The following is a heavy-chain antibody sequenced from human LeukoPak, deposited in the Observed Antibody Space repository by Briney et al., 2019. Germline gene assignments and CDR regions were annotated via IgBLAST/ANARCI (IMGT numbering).Heavy chain of an antibody. J-gene: IGHJ6*04. Sequence: SETLSPTCAVYGGSFSGYYWSWIRQPPGKGLEWIGEINHSGSTNYNPSLKSRVTISVDTSKNQFSLKLSSVTAADTAVYYCARGRRCSGGSCSAYYGMDVWGKGTTVTVSS. CDR1: GGSFSGYY. CDR2: INHSGST. V-gene: IGHV4-34*01. D-gene: IGHD2-15*01. CDR3: ARGRRCSGGSCSAYYGMDV.